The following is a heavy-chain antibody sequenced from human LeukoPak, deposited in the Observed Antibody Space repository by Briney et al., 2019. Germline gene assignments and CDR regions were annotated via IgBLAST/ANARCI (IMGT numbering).Heavy chain of an antibody. CDR2: IYYSGST. V-gene: IGHV4-59*08. CDR1: GGSISSYY. D-gene: IGHD3-22*01. Sequence: ETLSLTCTVSGGSISSYYWSWIRQPPGKGLEWIGYIYYSGSTNYNTSLKSRVTTSVDTSKNQFSLKLSPVTAADTAVYYCARHPAIPTDSSGSFDYWGQGTLVTVSS. J-gene: IGHJ4*02. CDR3: ARHPAIPTDSSGSFDY.